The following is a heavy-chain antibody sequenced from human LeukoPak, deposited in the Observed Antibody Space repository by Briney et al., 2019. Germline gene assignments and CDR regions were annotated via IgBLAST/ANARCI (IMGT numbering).Heavy chain of an antibody. J-gene: IGHJ4*02. CDR3: ARDRPGDSSLDY. CDR1: GGSISGNY. V-gene: IGHV4-59*01. Sequence: SETLSLTCTVSGGSISGNYWSWIRQPPGKGLEWIAYIFYSGSTNYNPSLKSRVTISLDTSKNQFSLKLTSVTAADTAVYYCARDRPGDSSLDYWGQGTLVTVSS. CDR2: IFYSGST. D-gene: IGHD6-13*01.